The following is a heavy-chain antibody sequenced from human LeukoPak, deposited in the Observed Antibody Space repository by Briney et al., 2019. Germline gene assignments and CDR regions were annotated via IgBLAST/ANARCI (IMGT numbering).Heavy chain of an antibody. CDR1: GGSISSGSYY. V-gene: IGHV4-61*02. D-gene: IGHD3-3*01. J-gene: IGHJ3*02. CDR3: ARDLPDNYDFWSGYPRGAFDI. Sequence: SEALSLTCTVSGGSISSGSYYWRWLRQPAGTGLEWIGRIYTSGSSHYNPSLKSRVTISVDTSKNQFSLKLSSVTAADTAVYYCARDLPDNYDFWSGYPRGAFDIWGQGTMVTVSS. CDR2: IYTSGSS.